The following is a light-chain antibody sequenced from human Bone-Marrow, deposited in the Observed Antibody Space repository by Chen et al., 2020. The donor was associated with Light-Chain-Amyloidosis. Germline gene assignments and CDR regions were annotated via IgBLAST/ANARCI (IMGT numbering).Light chain of an antibody. CDR3: SSYRSSSTWV. J-gene: IGLJ3*02. CDR2: AVT. CDR1: SSDVGAYNY. Sequence: QSALTQPVSVSGSPGHSITISCTGNSSDVGAYNYVSWYQQHPGKAPKVMIYAVTNRPSGVSDRFSGSKSGNTASLTISGLQAEDEADYYCSSYRSSSTWVFGGGTKLTVL. V-gene: IGLV2-14*01.